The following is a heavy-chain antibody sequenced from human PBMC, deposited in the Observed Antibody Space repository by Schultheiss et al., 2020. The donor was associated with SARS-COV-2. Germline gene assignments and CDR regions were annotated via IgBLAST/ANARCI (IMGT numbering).Heavy chain of an antibody. J-gene: IGHJ4*02. CDR3: TRGSGIFGVVTDY. V-gene: IGHV3-49*04. CDR2: IRSKAYGGTT. D-gene: IGHD3-3*01. Sequence: GGSLRLSCAASGFTFTNAWMNWVRQAPGKGLEWVGFIRSKAYGGTTEYAASVKGRFTISRDDSKSIAYLQMNSLKTEDTAVYYCTRGSGIFGVVTDYWGQGTLVTVSS. CDR1: GFTFTNAW.